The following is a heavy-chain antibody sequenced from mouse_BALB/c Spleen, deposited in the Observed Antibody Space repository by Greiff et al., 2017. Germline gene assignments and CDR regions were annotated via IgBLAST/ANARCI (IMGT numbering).Heavy chain of an antibody. Sequence: QVQLQESGAELVKPGASVKISCKATGYTFSSYWMQWVKQRPGQGLEWIGEILPGSSSTNYNEKFKGKATFTADTSSNTAYMQLSSLTSEDSAVYYCARKYGERDYFDYWGQGTTLTVSS. J-gene: IGHJ2*01. V-gene: IGHV1-9*01. CDR2: ILPGSSST. D-gene: IGHD2-10*02. CDR3: ARKYGERDYFDY. CDR1: GYTFSSYW.